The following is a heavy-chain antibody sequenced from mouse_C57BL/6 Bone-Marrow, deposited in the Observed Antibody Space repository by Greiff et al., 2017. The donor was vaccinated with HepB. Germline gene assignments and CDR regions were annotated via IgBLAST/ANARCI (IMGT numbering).Heavy chain of an antibody. J-gene: IGHJ1*03. CDR3: ARTGNWYFDV. D-gene: IGHD4-1*01. V-gene: IGHV5-4*03. CDR1: GFTFSSYA. Sequence: EVMLVESGGGLVKPGGSLKLSCAASGFTFSSYAMSWVRQTPEKRLEWVATISAGGSYTYYPDNVKGRFTISRDNAKNNLYLQMSHLKSEDTAMYYCARTGNWYFDVWGTGTTVTVSS. CDR2: ISAGGSYT.